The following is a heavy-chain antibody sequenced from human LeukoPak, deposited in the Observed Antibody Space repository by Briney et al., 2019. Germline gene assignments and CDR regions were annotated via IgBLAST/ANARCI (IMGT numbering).Heavy chain of an antibody. CDR2: ISSTVTDI. CDR1: GFTFSTHN. J-gene: IGHJ4*01. CDR3: ARALGLSSSWGY. Sequence: GGSLTLSCAVSGFTFSTHNMNWVRQAPGGGLGWVSSISSTVTDINYRDSGKGRFTIARDNAENSLYLQMTSLRAEDTAVYYCARALGLSSSWGYWGQGTLVTVSS. D-gene: IGHD6-13*01. V-gene: IGHV3-21*01.